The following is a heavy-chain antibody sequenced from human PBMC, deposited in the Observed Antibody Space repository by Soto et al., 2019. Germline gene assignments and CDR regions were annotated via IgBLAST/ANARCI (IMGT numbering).Heavy chain of an antibody. CDR3: ARGWGYDSNDYYYAY. D-gene: IGHD3-22*01. CDR2: IIPIFGTA. Sequence: QVQLVQSGAEVRKPGSSVKVSCKASGGTFSRHAISWLRQAPGQGLEWIGGIIPIFGTANHAQKFQGRVTIIADESTSTVYMELSSLRSEDTAMYYCARGWGYDSNDYYYAYWGQGTLVIVSS. J-gene: IGHJ4*02. V-gene: IGHV1-69*01. CDR1: GGTFSRHA.